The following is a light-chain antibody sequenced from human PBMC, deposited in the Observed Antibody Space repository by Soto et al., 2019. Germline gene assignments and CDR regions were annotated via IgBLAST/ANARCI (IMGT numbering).Light chain of an antibody. CDR2: DAS. J-gene: IGKJ3*01. Sequence: ENVVTQSPATLSLTPGERSTLSCRASQSVSNYVAWYQQKPGQAPRLLIYDASNRATGVPARFSGSGSGTDFTLTISSLAPEDFAVYYCPPRSNWIFGPGAKVDIK. CDR1: QSVSNY. CDR3: PPRSNWI. V-gene: IGKV3-11*01.